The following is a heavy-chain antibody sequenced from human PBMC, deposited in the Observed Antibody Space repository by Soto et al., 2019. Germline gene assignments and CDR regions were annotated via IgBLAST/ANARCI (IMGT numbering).Heavy chain of an antibody. D-gene: IGHD6-19*01. J-gene: IGHJ4*02. CDR3: AKGRRGWPLDY. Sequence: GGSLRLSCAVSGFTFDDYGMHWVRQAPGKGLEWVSGISWNSGSIGYADSVKGRFTISRDNAKNSLYLQMNSLRAEDTALYYCAKGRRGWPLDYWGQRTLVTVSS. CDR1: GFTFDDYG. CDR2: ISWNSGSI. V-gene: IGHV3-9*01.